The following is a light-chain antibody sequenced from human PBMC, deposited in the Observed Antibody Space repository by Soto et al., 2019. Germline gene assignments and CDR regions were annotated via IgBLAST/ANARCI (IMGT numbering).Light chain of an antibody. CDR3: SSYTSSRAYV. Sequence: QSALTQPASVSRSPGQSITISCTGTSSDVGGYNYVSWYQQQSGKAPKLMIHEVSNRPSGVSNRFSGSKSGNTASLTIPGLQAEDEADYYCSSYTSSRAYVFGIGTKVTVL. CDR1: SSDVGGYNY. V-gene: IGLV2-14*01. J-gene: IGLJ1*01. CDR2: EVS.